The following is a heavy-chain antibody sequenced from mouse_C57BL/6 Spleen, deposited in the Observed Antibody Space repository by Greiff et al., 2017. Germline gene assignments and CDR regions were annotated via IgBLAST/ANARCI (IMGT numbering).Heavy chain of an antibody. CDR3: ARGDGAYFDY. CDR1: GYSFTSYY. V-gene: IGHV1-66*01. Sequence: VQLVESGPELVKPGASVKISCKASGYSFTSYYIHWVKQRPGQGLEWIGWIYPGSGNTKYNEKFKGKATLTADTSSSTAYMQLSSLTSEDSAVYYCARGDGAYFDYWGQGTTLTVSS. CDR2: IYPGSGNT. D-gene: IGHD2-3*01. J-gene: IGHJ2*01.